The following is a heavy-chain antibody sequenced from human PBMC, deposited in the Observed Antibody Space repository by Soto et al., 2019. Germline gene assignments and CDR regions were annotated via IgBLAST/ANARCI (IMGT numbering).Heavy chain of an antibody. CDR1: GLPVAGSY. Sequence: GWSLRLSCVASGLPVAGSYMAWVRQAPGKGLEWASVIYNDGTTYYSQSVEGRFTISRDNAKNSLFLQMSSLTAEDSGLYFCSRYLDFWGQGTLVTVSS. CDR3: SRYLDF. V-gene: IGHV3-53*01. J-gene: IGHJ4*02. CDR2: IYNDGTT.